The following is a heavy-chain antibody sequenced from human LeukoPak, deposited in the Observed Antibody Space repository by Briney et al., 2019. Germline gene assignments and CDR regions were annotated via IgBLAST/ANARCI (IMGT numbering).Heavy chain of an antibody. D-gene: IGHD2-21*02. V-gene: IGHV3-23*01. Sequence: PGGSLRLSCAASGFTFSTCAMGWVRQAPGEGLEWVSSIKGGGGDPFYADSVRGRFTISRDKSKNTLYLQLNSLRPEDTAVYFCAQGGHDFNPFYYWGQGTLVTVSS. CDR3: AQGGHDFNPFYY. J-gene: IGHJ4*02. CDR1: GFTFSTCA. CDR2: IKGGGGDP.